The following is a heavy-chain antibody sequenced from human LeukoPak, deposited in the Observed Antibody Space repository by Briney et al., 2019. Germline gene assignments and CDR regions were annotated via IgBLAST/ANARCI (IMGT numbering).Heavy chain of an antibody. CDR1: DGSFTGYF. D-gene: IGHD4-11*01. J-gene: IGHJ4*02. CDR3: ARDPTTVMTVPWYFDT. CDR2: INHRGST. V-gene: IGHV4-34*01. Sequence: PSETLSLTCAVYDGSFTGYFWNWIRQSPGKGLEWIGEINHRGSTNYNPSLKSRLTISVDTSKNQFSLGLTSVTAADTGVYFCARDPTTVMTVPWYFDTWGQGTLVTVSS.